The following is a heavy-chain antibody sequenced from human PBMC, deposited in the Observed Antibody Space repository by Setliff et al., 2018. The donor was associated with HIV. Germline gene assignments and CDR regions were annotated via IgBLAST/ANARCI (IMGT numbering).Heavy chain of an antibody. CDR2: ISPNSDVT. J-gene: IGHJ4*02. V-gene: IGHV1-2*06. Sequence: ASVKVSCKASGFTFSDYYIHWVRQAPGQGLEWMGRISPNSDVTNYTQKFQGRVTMTRGTSIRTAYMEVSRLKSDDTAIYYCVRDLEPHYGDFGPFDYWGPGTLVTVSS. CDR3: VRDLEPHYGDFGPFDY. D-gene: IGHD4-17*01. CDR1: GFTFSDYY.